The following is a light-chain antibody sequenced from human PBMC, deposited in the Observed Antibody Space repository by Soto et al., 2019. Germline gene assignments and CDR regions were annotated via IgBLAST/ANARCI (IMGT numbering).Light chain of an antibody. Sequence: EIVMTQSPAPLSVSLGERATLSFRASQSVRSSLAWYQQKPGQAPRLLIYSASTRATGIPDRFSGSGSGTDFTLTISRLEPEDFAVYHCQQYDDSMTFGQGTKVDI. CDR1: QSVRSS. CDR3: QQYDDSMT. V-gene: IGKV3D-15*01. CDR2: SAS. J-gene: IGKJ1*01.